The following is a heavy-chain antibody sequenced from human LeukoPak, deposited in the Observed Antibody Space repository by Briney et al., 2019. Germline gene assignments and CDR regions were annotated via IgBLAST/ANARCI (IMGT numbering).Heavy chain of an antibody. J-gene: IGHJ5*02. CDR2: ISCYNGDT. CDR1: GYSFTSYG. Sequence: ASVKVSCKASGYSFTSYGISWVRQAPGQGLEWMGWISCYNGDTHYAQKLQGRVTLTTDTPTTTVYMELRSLRSDDTAVYYCAGDPSNTSGWKTWFDTWGQGTPVTVSS. V-gene: IGHV1-18*01. CDR3: AGDPSNTSGWKTWFDT. D-gene: IGHD3-22*01.